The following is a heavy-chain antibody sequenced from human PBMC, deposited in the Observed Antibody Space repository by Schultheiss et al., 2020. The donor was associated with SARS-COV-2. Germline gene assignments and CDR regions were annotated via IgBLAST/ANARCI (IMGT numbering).Heavy chain of an antibody. CDR1: GFTFSSYA. CDR2: ISGSGGST. CDR3: AKDMQYYYGSGSMGMDY. V-gene: IGHV3-23*01. D-gene: IGHD3-10*01. J-gene: IGHJ4*02. Sequence: GESLKISCAASGFTFSSYAMSWVRQAPGKGLEWVSAISGSGGSTYYADSVKGRFTISRDNSKNTLYLQMNSLRAEDTALYYCAKDMQYYYGSGSMGMDYWGQGTLVTVSS.